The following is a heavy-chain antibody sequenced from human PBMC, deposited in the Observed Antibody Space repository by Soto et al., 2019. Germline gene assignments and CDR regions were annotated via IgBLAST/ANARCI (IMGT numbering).Heavy chain of an antibody. Sequence: SETLSLTCTVSGYSISSYYWSWIRQPPGRGLEWIGYISYTGSTNYNPSLNSRVTISVDTSKNQFSLKLSSVTAADTAVYYCARLRTERDDYNHLNYWGQRTPVTVS. V-gene: IGHV4-59*08. CDR2: ISYTGST. CDR1: GYSISSYY. D-gene: IGHD4-4*01. CDR3: ARLRTERDDYNHLNY. J-gene: IGHJ4*02.